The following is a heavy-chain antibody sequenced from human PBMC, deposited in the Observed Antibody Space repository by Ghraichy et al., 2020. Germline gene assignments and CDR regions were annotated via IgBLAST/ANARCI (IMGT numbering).Heavy chain of an antibody. CDR1: GGSFSGYY. Sequence: SETLSLTCAVYGGSFSGYYWSWIRQPPGKGLEWIGEINHSGSTNYNPSLKSRVTISVDTSKNQFSLKLSSVTAADTAVYYCARQRTPLRFLESYYYYGMLMDVWGQGTTVTVSS. CDR2: INHSGST. CDR3: ARQRTPLRFLESYYYYGMLMDV. D-gene: IGHD3-3*01. J-gene: IGHJ6*02. V-gene: IGHV4-34*01.